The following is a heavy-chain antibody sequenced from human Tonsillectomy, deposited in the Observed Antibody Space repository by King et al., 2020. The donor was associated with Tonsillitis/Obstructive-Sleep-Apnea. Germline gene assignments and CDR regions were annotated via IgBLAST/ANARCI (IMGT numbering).Heavy chain of an antibody. Sequence: VQLVESGGGLVKPGGSLRLSCATFGFTLSSYSINWVRQAPGKGLEWVSSNSSSSSYIYYADSGKGRFTTYRDNAQNSLYLQMNSLKAEDTAVYYCASDSNTRYCSSTSCRPFDYWGQGTLVTVSS. CDR2: NSSSSSYI. D-gene: IGHD2-2*01. CDR1: GFTLSSYS. J-gene: IGHJ4*02. V-gene: IGHV3-21*01. CDR3: ASDSNTRYCSSTSCRPFDY.